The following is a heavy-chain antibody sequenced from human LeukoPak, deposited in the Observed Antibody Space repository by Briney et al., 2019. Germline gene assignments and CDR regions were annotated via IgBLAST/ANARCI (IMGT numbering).Heavy chain of an antibody. J-gene: IGHJ4*02. CDR1: GGSFSGYY. CDR2: INHSGST. D-gene: IGHD6-6*01. CDR3: ARVSVTSAARFDY. V-gene: IGHV4-34*01. Sequence: PSETLSLTCAVYGGSFSGYYWSWIRQPPGKGLEWIGEINHSGSTNYNPSLKSRVTISVDTSKNQFSLKLSSVTAADTAVYYCARVSVTSAARFDYRGQGTLVTVSS.